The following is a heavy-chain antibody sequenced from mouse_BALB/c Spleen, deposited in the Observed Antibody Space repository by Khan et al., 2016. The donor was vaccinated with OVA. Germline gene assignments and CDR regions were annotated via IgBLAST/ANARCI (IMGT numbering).Heavy chain of an antibody. CDR1: GYTFTDFA. CDR3: ASGSGNDRFAY. Sequence: VQLQESGPELVRPGVSVKISCKGSGYTFTDFAMHWVKQSHAKSLEWIGVISTHYGNIDYNQKFKDKATMTVDKSSNTAYMELARFTSEDPAVYYCASGSGNDRFAYWGQGTLVTVSA. J-gene: IGHJ3*01. V-gene: IGHV1S137*01. CDR2: ISTHYGNI. D-gene: IGHD2-2*01.